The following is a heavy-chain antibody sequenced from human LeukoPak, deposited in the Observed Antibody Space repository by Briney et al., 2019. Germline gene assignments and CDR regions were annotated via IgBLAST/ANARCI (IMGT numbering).Heavy chain of an antibody. V-gene: IGHV3-23*01. CDR2: ISGSGDYT. CDR3: TRVSWRGEIY. CDR1: GFTFSNYG. J-gene: IGHJ4*02. Sequence: GGSLRLSCAASGFTFSNYGFSSYVMSWVRQAPGKGLEWVSGISGSGDYTSYADSVKGRFTISRDNSKNTLYLQMNSLRAEDTAVYYCTRVSWRGEIYWGQGTLVSVSS. D-gene: IGHD3-3*01.